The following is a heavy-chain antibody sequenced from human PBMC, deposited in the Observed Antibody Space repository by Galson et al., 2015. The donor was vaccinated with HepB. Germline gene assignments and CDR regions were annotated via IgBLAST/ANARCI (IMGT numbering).Heavy chain of an antibody. CDR1: GFTFSSYG. CDR3: AKERGKRYYGSGSYYPL. Sequence: SLRLSCAASGFTFSSYGMHWVRQAPGKGLEWVAVISYDGSNKYYADSVKGRFTISRDNSKNTLYLQMNSLRAEDTAVYYCAKERGKRYYGSGSYYPLWGQGTLVTVSS. J-gene: IGHJ4*02. D-gene: IGHD3-10*01. CDR2: ISYDGSNK. V-gene: IGHV3-30*18.